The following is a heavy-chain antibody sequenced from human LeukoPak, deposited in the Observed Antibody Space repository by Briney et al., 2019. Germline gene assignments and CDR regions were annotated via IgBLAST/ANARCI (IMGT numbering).Heavy chain of an antibody. CDR2: IYYSGST. J-gene: IGHJ4*02. CDR3: ARVRYYDSSGFDY. Sequence: SETLSLTCTVSGGSISSYYWSWIRQPPGKGLEWIGYIYYSGSTNYNPPLKSRVTISVDTSKNQFSLKLSSVTAADTAVYYCARVRYYDSSGFDYWGQGTLVTVSS. D-gene: IGHD3-22*01. V-gene: IGHV4-59*01. CDR1: GGSISSYY.